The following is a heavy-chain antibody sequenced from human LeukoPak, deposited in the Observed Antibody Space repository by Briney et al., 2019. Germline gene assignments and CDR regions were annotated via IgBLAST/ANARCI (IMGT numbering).Heavy chain of an antibody. CDR3: AKSDYSYDSSGYLGVDY. CDR2: ISYDGSHK. V-gene: IGHV3-30*18. CDR1: GFSFSSYG. J-gene: IGHJ4*02. Sequence: HPGTSLRLSCAASGFSFSSYGMHRVRQGPGKGLEWVAVISYDGSHKYYADSVKGRFAISRDHSKNTLYLQMNSLRAEDTAVYYCAKSDYSYDSSGYLGVDYWGQGTLVTVSS. D-gene: IGHD3-22*01.